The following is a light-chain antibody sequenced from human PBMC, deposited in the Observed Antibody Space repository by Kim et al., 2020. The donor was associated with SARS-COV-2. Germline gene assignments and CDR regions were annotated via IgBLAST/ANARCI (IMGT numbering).Light chain of an antibody. CDR3: HQYGGSAR. Sequence: LSPGERATLSCRASQSITTNYLAWYQQKPGQTPRLLIFGASSRATGIPDRFSGSGSGTDFTLTISRLEPEDFAVYYCHQYGGSARFGGGTKVDIK. V-gene: IGKV3-20*01. CDR1: QSITTNY. J-gene: IGKJ4*01. CDR2: GAS.